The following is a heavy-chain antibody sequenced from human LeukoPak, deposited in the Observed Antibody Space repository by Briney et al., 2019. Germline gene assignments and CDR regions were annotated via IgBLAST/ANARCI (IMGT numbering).Heavy chain of an antibody. J-gene: IGHJ5*02. CDR1: GFTFSSYS. D-gene: IGHD6-13*01. CDR2: ISSSSSTI. CDR3: ARDAFLLRGYSSGWYGNCFAP. V-gene: IGHV3-48*02. Sequence: GGSLRLSCAASGFTFSSYSMNWVRQAPGKGLEWVSYISSSSSTIYYADSVKGRFTISRDNAKNSLYLQMNSLRDEDTAVYYWARDAFLLRGYSSGWYGNCFAPWGQGTLVTVSS.